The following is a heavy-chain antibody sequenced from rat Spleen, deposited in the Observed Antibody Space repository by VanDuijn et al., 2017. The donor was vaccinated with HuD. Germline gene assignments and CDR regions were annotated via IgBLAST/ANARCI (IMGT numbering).Heavy chain of an antibody. CDR1: GFNFNDHW. D-gene: IGHD1-6*01. Sequence: EVKLVESGGGLVQPGRSLKLSCAASGFNFNDHWMGWVRQAPGKGLQWIGEINKDSSTINYIPSLKDKFTISRDNAQNTLYLQMSKLGSEDTAIYYCARRGSVYYGLLLPMDAWGQGASVTVSS. V-gene: IGHV4-2*01. J-gene: IGHJ4*01. CDR2: INKDSSTI. CDR3: ARRGSVYYGLLLPMDA.